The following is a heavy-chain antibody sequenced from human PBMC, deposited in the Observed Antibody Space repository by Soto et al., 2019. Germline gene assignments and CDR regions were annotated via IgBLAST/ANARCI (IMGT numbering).Heavy chain of an antibody. D-gene: IGHD3-22*01. CDR2: IIPIFGTA. CDR3: AREGRYYDSSGYYPGAFDI. CDR1: GSTFSSYA. Sequence: SSVKVSCKASGSTFSSYAISWVRQAPGQGLEWMGGIIPIFGTANYAQKFQGRVTITADESTSTAYMELSSLRSEDTAVYYCAREGRYYDSSGYYPGAFDIWGQGTMVTVSS. J-gene: IGHJ3*02. V-gene: IGHV1-69*13.